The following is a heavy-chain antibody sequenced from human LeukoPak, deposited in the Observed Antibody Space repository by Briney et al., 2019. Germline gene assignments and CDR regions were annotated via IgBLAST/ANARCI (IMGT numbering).Heavy chain of an antibody. D-gene: IGHD2-2*01. J-gene: IGHJ4*02. V-gene: IGHV3-30*02. CDR1: GFTFSSYG. CDR2: IRYDGSNK. CDR3: ARESVHCSSTSCYLDY. Sequence: GGSLRLPCAASGFTFSSYGMHWVRQAPGKGLEWVAFIRYDGSNKYYADSVKGRFTISRDNAKNSLYLQMNSLRAEDTAVYYCARESVHCSSTSCYLDYWGQGTLVTVSS.